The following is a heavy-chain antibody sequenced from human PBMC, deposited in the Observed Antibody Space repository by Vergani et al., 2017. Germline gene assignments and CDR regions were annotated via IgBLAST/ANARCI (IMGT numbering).Heavy chain of an antibody. V-gene: IGHV1-69*01. CDR3: ARASYYDILTGYYPGDYYYYMNV. D-gene: IGHD3-9*01. CDR2: IIPIFGTA. J-gene: IGHJ6*03. Sequence: QVQLVQSGAEVKKPGSSVKVSCKASGGTFSSYAISWVRQAPGQGLEWMGGIIPIFGTANYAQKFQGRVTITADESTGTAYMELSSLRSEDAAVYYCARASYYDILTGYYPGDYYYYMNVWGKGTTVTVSS. CDR1: GGTFSSYA.